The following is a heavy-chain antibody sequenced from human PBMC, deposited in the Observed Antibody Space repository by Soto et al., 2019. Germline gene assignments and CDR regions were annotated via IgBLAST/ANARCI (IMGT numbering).Heavy chain of an antibody. D-gene: IGHD3-10*01. CDR3: ARDPIDYGSGSYYNYYYHGMDV. V-gene: IGHV1-18*01. CDR1: GYTFTSYG. Sequence: QVQLVQSGAEVKKPGASVKVSCKASGYTFTSYGISWVRQAPGQGLEWMGWISAYNGNTNYAQKLQGRVTMTTDTSTSTAYIELRSLRSDDTAVYYCARDPIDYGSGSYYNYYYHGMDVWGQGTTVTVSS. CDR2: ISAYNGNT. J-gene: IGHJ6*02.